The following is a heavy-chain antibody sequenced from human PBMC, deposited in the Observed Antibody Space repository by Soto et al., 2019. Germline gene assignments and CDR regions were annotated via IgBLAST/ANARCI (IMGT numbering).Heavy chain of an antibody. J-gene: IGHJ3*02. D-gene: IGHD3-22*01. Sequence: GGSLRLSCAASGFTFSGSAMHWVRQASGKGLEWVGRIRSKANSYATAYAASVKGRFTISRDDSKNTAYLQMNSLKTEDTAVYYCTRQNYYDSTGTGAFDIWGQGTMVTVSS. CDR3: TRQNYYDSTGTGAFDI. CDR2: IRSKANSYAT. V-gene: IGHV3-73*01. CDR1: GFTFSGSA.